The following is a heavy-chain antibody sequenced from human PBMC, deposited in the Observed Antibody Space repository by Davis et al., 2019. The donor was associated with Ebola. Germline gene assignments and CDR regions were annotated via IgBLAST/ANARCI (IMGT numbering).Heavy chain of an antibody. D-gene: IGHD6-13*01. CDR1: GYTFTSYG. CDR3: ARVKGAGSSSYNWFDP. J-gene: IGHJ5*02. Sequence: AASVKVSCKASGYTFTSYGISWVRQAPGQGFEWMGWISAYNGNTNYAQKLQGRVTMTTDTSTSTAYMELRSLRSDDTAVYYCARVKGAGSSSYNWFDPWGQGTLVTVSS. CDR2: ISAYNGNT. V-gene: IGHV1-18*04.